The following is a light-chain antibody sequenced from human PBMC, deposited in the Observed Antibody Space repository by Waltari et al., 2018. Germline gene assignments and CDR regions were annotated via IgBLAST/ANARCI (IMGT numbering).Light chain of an antibody. CDR1: ALPKTY. Sequence: SYELTQPPSVSVSPGQTARITCSGDALPKTYAHCYQQKPGQVPVLVLYKDSERPSWIPERFSGSSSGTTVTLTISGVQAEDEADYYCQSGDSSGVGVFGGGTKLTVL. CDR3: QSGDSSGVGV. V-gene: IGLV3-25*03. J-gene: IGLJ3*02. CDR2: KDS.